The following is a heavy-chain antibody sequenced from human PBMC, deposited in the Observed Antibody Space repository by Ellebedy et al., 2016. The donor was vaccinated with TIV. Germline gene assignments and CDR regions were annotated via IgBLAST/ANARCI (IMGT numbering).Heavy chain of an antibody. CDR3: AKGRGGGSDTSAPRYYFDS. D-gene: IGHD3-22*01. CDR1: GFTFSGYA. J-gene: IGHJ4*02. V-gene: IGHV3-23*01. CDR2: ISSTGSRT. Sequence: PGGSLRLSCVASGFTFSGYAMSWVRQAPGKGLEWVSTISSTGSRTYYADSVEGRFIISRDNSKKTLYLQMNSLRAEDTAVYYCAKGRGGGSDTSAPRYYFDSWGLGTLVTVSS.